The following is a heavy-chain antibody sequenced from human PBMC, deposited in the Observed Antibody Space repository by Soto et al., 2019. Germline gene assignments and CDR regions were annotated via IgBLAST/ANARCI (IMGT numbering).Heavy chain of an antibody. J-gene: IGHJ5*02. CDR1: GFTFNKYG. Sequence: QVQLVESGGGVVQPGRSLRLSCEGSGFTFNKYGMHWVRQAPGKGLEWVAIIWYDGSNDFYADSVKGRFTISKDNSKNKVYLEMDSLRVEDMGIYYCARAGVENWLDPWGQGTLVTVSS. D-gene: IGHD3-10*01. CDR2: IWYDGSND. V-gene: IGHV3-33*01. CDR3: ARAGVENWLDP.